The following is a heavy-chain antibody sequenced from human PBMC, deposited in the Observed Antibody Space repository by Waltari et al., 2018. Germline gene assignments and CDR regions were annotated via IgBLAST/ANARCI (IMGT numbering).Heavy chain of an antibody. J-gene: IGHJ4*02. V-gene: IGHV3-30*18. D-gene: IGHD3-22*01. CDR1: GFPFRRFG. CDR3: AKEEDYSDSSVFDG. Sequence: QVQLEESGGGVVYPGKSLTLSCVASGFPFRRFGLQLPRPSPGKGLEWVTMISNDGSDKFYADSVKGRFTISRDNSKNTLYLQMDSLSAEDTAVYYCAKEEDYSDSSVFDGWGQGTLVTVSA. CDR2: ISNDGSDK.